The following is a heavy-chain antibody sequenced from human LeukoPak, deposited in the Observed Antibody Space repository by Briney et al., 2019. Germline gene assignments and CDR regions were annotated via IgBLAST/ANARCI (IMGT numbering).Heavy chain of an antibody. V-gene: IGHV4-59*01. Sequence: SETLSLTCTVSGGSISSYYLSWIRQPPGKGLEWIGYIYYSGSTNYNPSLKSRVTISVDTSKNQFSLKLSSVTAADTAVYYCARMNTYCSSTSCYVWFDPWGQGTLVTVSS. D-gene: IGHD2-2*01. CDR2: IYYSGST. J-gene: IGHJ5*02. CDR3: ARMNTYCSSTSCYVWFDP. CDR1: GGSISSYY.